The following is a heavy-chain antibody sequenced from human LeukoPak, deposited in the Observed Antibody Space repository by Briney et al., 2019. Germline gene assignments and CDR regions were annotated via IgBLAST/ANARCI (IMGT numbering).Heavy chain of an antibody. Sequence: GGSLRLSCAASGFNFSSYAMHWVRQAPGKGLEWVAVISYDGSNKYYADSVKGRFTISRDNSKNTLYLQMNSLRAEDTAVYYCARDPRNYYYYMDVWGKGTTVTVSS. CDR3: ARDPRNYYYYMDV. V-gene: IGHV3-30-3*01. CDR2: ISYDGSNK. CDR1: GFNFSSYA. J-gene: IGHJ6*03.